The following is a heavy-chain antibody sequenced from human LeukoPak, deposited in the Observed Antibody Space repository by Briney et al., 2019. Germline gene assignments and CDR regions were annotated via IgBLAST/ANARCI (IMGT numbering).Heavy chain of an antibody. V-gene: IGHV1-69*13. J-gene: IGHJ3*02. D-gene: IGHD3-10*01. Sequence: SVKVSCKASGGTFSSYAIGWVRQAPGQGLEWMGGIIPIFGAANYAQKFQGRVTITADESTSTAYMELSSLRSEDTAVYYCARAHRLLWLLNDAFDIWGQGTMVTVSS. CDR2: IIPIFGAA. CDR1: GGTFSSYA. CDR3: ARAHRLLWLLNDAFDI.